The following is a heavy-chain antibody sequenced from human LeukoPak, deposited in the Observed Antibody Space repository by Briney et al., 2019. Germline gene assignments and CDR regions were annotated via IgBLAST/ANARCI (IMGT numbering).Heavy chain of an antibody. Sequence: SQTLSLTCTVSGGSISSGSYYWSWIRQPAGKGLEWIGRIYTSGSTNYNPSLKSRVTISVDTSKNQFSLKLSSVTAADTAVYYCARGQPLWFGRRGTTTRFDYWGQGTLVTVSS. J-gene: IGHJ4*02. D-gene: IGHD3-10*01. CDR2: IYTSGST. CDR1: GGSISSGSYY. CDR3: ARGQPLWFGRRGTTTRFDY. V-gene: IGHV4-61*02.